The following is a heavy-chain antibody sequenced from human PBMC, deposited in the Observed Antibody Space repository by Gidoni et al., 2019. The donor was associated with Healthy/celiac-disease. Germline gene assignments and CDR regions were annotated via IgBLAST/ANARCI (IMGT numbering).Heavy chain of an antibody. D-gene: IGHD2-2*01. CDR2: IKQDGSEK. V-gene: IGHV3-7*01. CDR1: GFTFISYW. CDR3: ARDPRLAYCSSTSCQYYYGMDV. J-gene: IGHJ6*02. Sequence: EVPLVESGGGLFQPGGSLRLSCAASGFTFISYWMSLVRQAPGKGLEWVANIKQDGSEKYYVDSVKGRFTISRDNAKNSLYLQMNSLRAEDTAVYYCARDPRLAYCSSTSCQYYYGMDVWGQGTTVTVSS.